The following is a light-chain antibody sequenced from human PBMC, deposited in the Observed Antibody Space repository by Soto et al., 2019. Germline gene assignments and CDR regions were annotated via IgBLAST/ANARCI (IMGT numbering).Light chain of an antibody. V-gene: IGKV1-39*01. CDR3: QQRYNSPFT. CDR1: QSISTF. J-gene: IGKJ3*01. CDR2: AAS. Sequence: DIQLTQSPSSLSASGGDVVIITCRTSQSISTFLNWYHQKPGKAPRLLIYAASSLQSGVPSRFSGSGSGTEFTLTIRSLQPEDFATYYCQQRYNSPFTFGPGTKVDIK.